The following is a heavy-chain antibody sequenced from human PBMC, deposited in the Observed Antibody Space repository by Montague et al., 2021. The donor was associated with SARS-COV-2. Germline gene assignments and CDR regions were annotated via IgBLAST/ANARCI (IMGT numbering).Heavy chain of an antibody. CDR1: GFTFSSYW. V-gene: IGHV3-74*01. Sequence: SLRLSCAASGFTFSSYWIQWVRQAPGKGLVWVSRINGDGSSTNYADSVKGRFTISRDNAKNTLYLQMNSLSVEYTAVYYCARGGSYTGFDIWGQGTMVTVSA. D-gene: IGHD1-26*01. CDR2: INGDGSST. CDR3: ARGGSYTGFDI. J-gene: IGHJ3*02.